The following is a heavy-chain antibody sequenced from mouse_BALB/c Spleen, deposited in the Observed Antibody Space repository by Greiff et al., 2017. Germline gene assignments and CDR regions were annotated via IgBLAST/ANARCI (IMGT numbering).Heavy chain of an antibody. D-gene: IGHD3-1*01. J-gene: IGHJ4*01. CDR3: ASPLSSGSYAMDY. CDR1: GFNIKDTY. V-gene: IGHV14-3*02. CDR2: IDPANGNT. Sequence: EVQLQQSGAELVKPGASVKLSCTASGFNIKDTYMHWVKQRPEQGLEWIGRIDPANGNTKYDPKFQGKATITADTSSNTAYLQLSSLTSEDTAVYYCASPLSSGSYAMDYWGQGTSVTVSS.